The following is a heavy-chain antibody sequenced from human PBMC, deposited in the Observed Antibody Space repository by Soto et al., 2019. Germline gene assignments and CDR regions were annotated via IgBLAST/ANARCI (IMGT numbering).Heavy chain of an antibody. CDR2: MSPDGSDT. V-gene: IGHV3-74*03. CDR1: GFTFTSHW. J-gene: IGHJ3*02. D-gene: IGHD6-6*01. CDR3: ARPKPKVYSSFDT. Sequence: EVQLVESGGGLVQPGGSLRLSCAASGFTFTSHWLHWVRQAPGEGLVWVSRMSPDGSDTKFADSVKGRFTISRDNAKSTLYLDMNSLRAEDTGVYYCARPKPKVYSSFDTWGQGTMVTVSS.